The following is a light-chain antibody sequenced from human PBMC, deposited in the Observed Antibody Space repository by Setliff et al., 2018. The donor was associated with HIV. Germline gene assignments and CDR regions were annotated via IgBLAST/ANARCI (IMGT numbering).Light chain of an antibody. V-gene: IGLV2-14*03. CDR3: ASHRDTNTLEV. CDR2: DVS. Sequence: QSVLTQPASVSGSPGQSITISCTGTSSDIAIYNFVSWYQHHPGKAPKLIIYDVSNRPSGVSDRFPGSKSGNTASLTISGLQPEDEADYYCASHRDTNTLEVFGTGTKVTVL. CDR1: SSDIAIYNF. J-gene: IGLJ1*01.